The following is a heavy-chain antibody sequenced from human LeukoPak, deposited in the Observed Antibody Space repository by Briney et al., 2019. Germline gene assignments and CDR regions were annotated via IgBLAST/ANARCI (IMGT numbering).Heavy chain of an antibody. Sequence: GGSLRLSCAASGFTFSSCAMSWVRQAPGKGLEWVSGISDSGVTTYHADSVKGRFTISRDNSKNTLYLQMNSLRAEDTALYYCAKSRGQYGDYLFYYYGMDVWGQGTTVTVSS. J-gene: IGHJ6*02. CDR2: ISDSGVTT. V-gene: IGHV3-23*01. CDR3: AKSRGQYGDYLFYYYGMDV. CDR1: GFTFSSCA. D-gene: IGHD4-17*01.